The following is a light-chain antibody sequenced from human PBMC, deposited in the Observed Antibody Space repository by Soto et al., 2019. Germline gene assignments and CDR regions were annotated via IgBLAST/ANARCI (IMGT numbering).Light chain of an antibody. CDR3: SSYVDSNNLL. CDR2: EVT. V-gene: IGLV2-8*01. CDR1: SSNIGYNY. Sequence: QSVLTQPPSVSAAPGQKVTISCSGSSSNIGYNYVSWYQQLPGTAPKLLIYEVTKRPSGVPARFSGSKSGNTASLTVSGLQAEDEADYYCSSYVDSNNLLFGTGTKLTVL. J-gene: IGLJ1*01.